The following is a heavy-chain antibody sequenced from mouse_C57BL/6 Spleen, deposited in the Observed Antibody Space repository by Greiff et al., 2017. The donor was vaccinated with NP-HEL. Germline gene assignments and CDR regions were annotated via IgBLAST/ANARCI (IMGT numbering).Heavy chain of an antibody. CDR1: GYAFSSSW. CDR3: ARGEVYYYGSLFAY. D-gene: IGHD1-1*01. J-gene: IGHJ3*01. CDR2: IYPGDGDT. Sequence: QVQLQQSGPELVKPGASVKISCKASGYAFSSSWMNWVKQRPGKGLEWIGRIYPGDGDTNYNGKFKGQATLTADKSSSTAYMQLSSLTSEASAVYFCARGEVYYYGSLFAYWGQGTLVTVSA. V-gene: IGHV1-82*01.